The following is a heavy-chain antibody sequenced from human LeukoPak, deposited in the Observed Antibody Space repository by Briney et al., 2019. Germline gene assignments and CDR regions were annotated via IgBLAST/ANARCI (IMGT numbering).Heavy chain of an antibody. CDR1: GGTFSSYA. D-gene: IGHD6-13*01. J-gene: IGHJ5*02. CDR3: ARDRGIAAAVGNWFDP. Sequence: ASVKVSCKASGGTFSSYAISWVRQAPGQGLKWMGRIIPILGIANYAQKFQGRVTITADKSTSTAYMELSSLRSEDTAVYYCARDRGIAAAVGNWFDPWGQGTLVTVSS. CDR2: IIPILGIA. V-gene: IGHV1-69*04.